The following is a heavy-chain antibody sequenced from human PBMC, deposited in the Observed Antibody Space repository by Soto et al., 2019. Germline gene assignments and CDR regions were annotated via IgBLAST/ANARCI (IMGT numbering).Heavy chain of an antibody. CDR2: INPNSGGT. CDR1: GYTFTGYY. V-gene: IGHV1-2*04. CDR3: ARTYYYGSGAIRKGFDY. Sequence: ASVKVSCKASGYTFTGYYMHWVRQAPGQGLEWMGWINPNSGGTNYAQKFQGWVTMTRDTSISTAYMELSRLRSDDTAVYYCARTYYYGSGAIRKGFDYWGQGTLVTLSS. D-gene: IGHD3-10*01. J-gene: IGHJ4*02.